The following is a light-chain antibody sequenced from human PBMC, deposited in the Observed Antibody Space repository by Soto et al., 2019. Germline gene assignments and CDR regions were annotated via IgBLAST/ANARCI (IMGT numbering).Light chain of an antibody. V-gene: IGLV1-51*01. CDR2: YND. CDR1: RSRIGNVY. Sequence: QSVLTQPPTVSAAPGQTVTISCSGIRSRIGNVYISWYRQLPGTAPKLLIYYNDKRPSGIPDRFSGSKSGTSATLGITGRQSGDEDDYHCGTWDSSLSAGVFGGGTKLTVL. J-gene: IGLJ3*02. CDR3: GTWDSSLSAGV.